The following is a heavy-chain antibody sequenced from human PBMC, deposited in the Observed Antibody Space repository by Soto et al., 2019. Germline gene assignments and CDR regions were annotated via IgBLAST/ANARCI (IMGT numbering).Heavy chain of an antibody. CDR1: GFTFSSCA. D-gene: IGHD2-2*01. Sequence: EVQLLESGGGLVQPGGSLRLSCAASGFTFSSCAMSWVRQAPGKGLEWVSGISGNGGSIQYAGSVKGRFTISRDNSKNTLYLQMNTLRAEDTAVYYRAKGVPNCSTSSCYFDYWGQGTLVTVSS. J-gene: IGHJ4*02. V-gene: IGHV3-23*01. CDR2: ISGNGGSI. CDR3: AKGVPNCSTSSCYFDY.